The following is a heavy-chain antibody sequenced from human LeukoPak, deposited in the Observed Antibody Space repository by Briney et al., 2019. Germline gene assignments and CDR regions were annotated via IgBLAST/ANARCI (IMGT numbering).Heavy chain of an antibody. CDR3: ARGQVPAARGYNWFDP. CDR1: GGSFSGYY. D-gene: IGHD2-2*01. Sequence: PSETLSLTCAVYGGSFSGYYWSWIRQPPGKGLEWIGEINARGDTNYNPSLKSRVTISVDSSKNQFSLTLTSMIAADTAIYYCARGQVPAARGYNWFDPWGQGTLVTVSS. V-gene: IGHV4-34*01. CDR2: INARGDT. J-gene: IGHJ5*02.